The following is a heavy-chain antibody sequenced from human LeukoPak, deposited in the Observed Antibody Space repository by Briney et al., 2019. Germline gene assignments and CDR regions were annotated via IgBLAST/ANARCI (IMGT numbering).Heavy chain of an antibody. D-gene: IGHD5-18*01. Sequence: GGSLRLSCAASGFTFSDYYMSWIRQAPGKGLEWVSYISSSGSTIYYADSVKGRFTISRDNAKNSLYLQMNSLRAEDTAVYYCARAKEGGYSYGDYYYYMDVWGKGTTVTVSS. CDR1: GFTFSDYY. CDR2: ISSSGSTI. J-gene: IGHJ6*03. CDR3: ARAKEGGYSYGDYYYYMDV. V-gene: IGHV3-11*04.